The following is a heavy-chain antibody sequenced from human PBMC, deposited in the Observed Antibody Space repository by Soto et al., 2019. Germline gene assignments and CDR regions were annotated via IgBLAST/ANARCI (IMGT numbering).Heavy chain of an antibody. J-gene: IGHJ6*02. V-gene: IGHV3-48*03. D-gene: IGHD3-10*01. Sequence: SGGSLRLSCAASGFTFSSYEMNWVRQAPGKGLEWVSYISSSGSTIYYADSVKGRFTISRDNAKNSLYLQMNSLRAEDTAVYYCARDFRVPRGPYYYYYGMDVWGQGTTVTVSS. CDR3: ARDFRVPRGPYYYYYGMDV. CDR1: GFTFSSYE. CDR2: ISSSGSTI.